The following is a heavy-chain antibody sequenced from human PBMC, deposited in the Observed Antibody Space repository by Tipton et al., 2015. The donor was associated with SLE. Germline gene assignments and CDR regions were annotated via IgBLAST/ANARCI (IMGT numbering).Heavy chain of an antibody. CDR1: GGSFSGYY. Sequence: TLSLTCAVYGGSFSGYYWSWIRQPPGKGLEWIGEINHSGSTNYNPSLKSRVTISVDTSKNQFSLKLSSVTAADTAVYYCARDSIIFRGVGGFDYWGQGTLVTVSS. V-gene: IGHV4-34*01. CDR2: INHSGST. CDR3: ARDSIIFRGVGGFDY. J-gene: IGHJ4*02. D-gene: IGHD3-10*01.